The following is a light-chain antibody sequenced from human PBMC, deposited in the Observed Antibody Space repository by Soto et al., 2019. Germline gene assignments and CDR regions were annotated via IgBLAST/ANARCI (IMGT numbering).Light chain of an antibody. J-gene: IGKJ2*01. V-gene: IGKV1-5*01. CDR3: QQYDSSSPT. Sequence: DIPMTQSPSTLSASVGDGVTITCRASQNISVWLAWYQQRPGKAPQFLIYDASSLETGVPSRFSGSGSGTEFTLTIRRLQPDDFSTYYCQQYDSSSPTFGQGTKXEIK. CDR1: QNISVW. CDR2: DAS.